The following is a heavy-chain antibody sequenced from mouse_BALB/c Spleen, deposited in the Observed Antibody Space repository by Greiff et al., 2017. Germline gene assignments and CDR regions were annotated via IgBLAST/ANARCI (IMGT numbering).Heavy chain of an antibody. CDR2: IWAGGST. CDR1: GFSLTSYG. Sequence: VHLVESGPGLVAPSQSLSITCTVSGFSLTSYGVHWVRQPPGKGLEWLGVIWAGGSTNYNSALMSRLSISKDNSKSQVFLKMNSLQTDDTAMYYCARDGKLLYYAMDYWGQGTSVTVSS. V-gene: IGHV2-9*02. J-gene: IGHJ4*01. CDR3: ARDGKLLYYAMDY. D-gene: IGHD2-12*01.